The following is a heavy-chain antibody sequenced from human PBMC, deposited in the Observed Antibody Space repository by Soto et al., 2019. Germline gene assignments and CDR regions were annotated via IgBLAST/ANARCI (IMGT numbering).Heavy chain of an antibody. CDR3: ARAHIVPAASNWFDP. CDR1: GGSISSYY. D-gene: IGHD2-2*01. Sequence: ETLSLTCTVSGGSISSYYWSWIRQPPGKGLEWIGYIYYSGSTNYNPSLKSRVTISVDTSKNQFSLKLSSVTAADTAVYYCARAHIVPAASNWFDPWGQGTLVTVSS. V-gene: IGHV4-59*01. J-gene: IGHJ5*02. CDR2: IYYSGST.